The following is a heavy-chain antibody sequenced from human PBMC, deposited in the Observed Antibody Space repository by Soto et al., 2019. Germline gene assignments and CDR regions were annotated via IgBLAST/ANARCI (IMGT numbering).Heavy chain of an antibody. V-gene: IGHV3-30*18. CDR1: GFTFSNYA. J-gene: IGHJ4*02. D-gene: IGHD2-8*02. Sequence: QVRLVESGGGVVQPGRSLRLSCAASGFTFSNYAFHWVRQAPGKGLEWVAVISSDGSKIHYADSIKGRFTISRDNSKNTLYLQLSSLRPEDTAIYFCAKTTLPGGILLDSFDYWGQGTLVTVSS. CDR3: AKTTLPGGILLDSFDY. CDR2: ISSDGSKI.